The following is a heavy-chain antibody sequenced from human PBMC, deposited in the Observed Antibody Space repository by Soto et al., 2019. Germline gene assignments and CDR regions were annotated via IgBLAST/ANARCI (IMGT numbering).Heavy chain of an antibody. CDR1: GGSISSGGYY. CDR2: IYYSGST. V-gene: IGHV4-31*03. D-gene: IGHD3-10*01. CDR3: ASGGYYYGSGSYYPQYYFDY. J-gene: IGHJ4*02. Sequence: QVQLQESGPGLVKPSQTLSLTCTVSGGSISSGGYYWSWIRQHPGKGLEWIGYIYYSGSTYYNPSLQSRVTISVDTSKNQFSLKLSSVTAADTAVYYCASGGYYYGSGSYYPQYYFDYWGQGTLVTVSS.